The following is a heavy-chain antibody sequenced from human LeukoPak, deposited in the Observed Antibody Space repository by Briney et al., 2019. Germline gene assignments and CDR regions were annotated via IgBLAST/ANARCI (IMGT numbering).Heavy chain of an antibody. CDR3: AKVPVFSLTISEVVTDDAFDI. CDR1: GFTFSSYS. Sequence: GGSLRLSCAASGFTFSSYSMNWVRQAPGKGLEWVSYISSSSSTIYYADSVKGRFTISRDNSKNTLYLQMNSLRAEDTAVYYCAKVPVFSLTISEVVTDDAFDIWGQGTIVTVSS. D-gene: IGHD3-3*01. V-gene: IGHV3-48*01. CDR2: ISSSSSTI. J-gene: IGHJ3*02.